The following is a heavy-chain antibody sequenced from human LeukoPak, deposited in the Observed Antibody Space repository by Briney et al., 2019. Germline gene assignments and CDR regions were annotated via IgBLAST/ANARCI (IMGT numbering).Heavy chain of an antibody. Sequence: ASVKVSCKASGGTFSSYAISWVRQAPGQGLEWMGGIIPIFGTANYAQKFQGRVTITTDESTSTAYMELSSLRSEDTAVYYCARGEGYCSSTSCYNGYSQQWGQGTLVTVSS. CDR2: IIPIFGTA. V-gene: IGHV1-69*05. D-gene: IGHD2-2*02. J-gene: IGHJ1*01. CDR1: GGTFSSYA. CDR3: ARGEGYCSSTSCYNGYSQQ.